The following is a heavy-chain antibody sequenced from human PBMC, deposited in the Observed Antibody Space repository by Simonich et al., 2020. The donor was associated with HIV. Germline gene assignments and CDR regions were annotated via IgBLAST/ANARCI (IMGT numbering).Heavy chain of an antibody. D-gene: IGHD6-19*01. CDR3: ARGWYGQGNWFDP. CDR1: GFTFSSYD. CDR2: IGTAGDT. J-gene: IGHJ5*02. V-gene: IGHV3-13*01. Sequence: EVQLVESGGGLVQPGGSLRLSCAASGFTFSSYDMHWVRKATGKGLEWVSAIGTAGDTYYPGSVKGRFTISRENAKNSLYLKMNSLRAGDTAVYYCARGWYGQGNWFDPWGQGTLVTVSS.